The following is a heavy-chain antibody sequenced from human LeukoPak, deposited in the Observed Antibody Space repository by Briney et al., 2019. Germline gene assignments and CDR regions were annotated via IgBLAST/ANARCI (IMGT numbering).Heavy chain of an antibody. Sequence: GGSLRLSCAASGFTFSSYAMGWVRQAPGKGLEWVSTFSGSAGRAYYAGSVKGRFTISRDNSKNTLYLQMNSLRAEDTAVYHCAKVTWGNDAFDIWGQGTMVTVSS. CDR3: AKVTWGNDAFDI. V-gene: IGHV3-23*01. D-gene: IGHD7-27*01. CDR1: GFTFSSYA. CDR2: FSGSAGRA. J-gene: IGHJ3*02.